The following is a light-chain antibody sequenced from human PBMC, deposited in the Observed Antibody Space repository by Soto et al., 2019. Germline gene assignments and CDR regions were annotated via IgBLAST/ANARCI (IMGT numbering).Light chain of an antibody. J-gene: IGKJ2*01. CDR1: QSVGGN. CDR3: QQYSDWPPYT. CDR2: ATS. V-gene: IGKV3-15*01. Sequence: VMTQSPVTLSVSPGERATLSCRASQSVGGNVAWYQQKPGKAPRLLMYATSTRATGIPARFSGSGFGTEFTLTIISLQSEDSAVYFCQQYSDWPPYTFGQGTKLEIK.